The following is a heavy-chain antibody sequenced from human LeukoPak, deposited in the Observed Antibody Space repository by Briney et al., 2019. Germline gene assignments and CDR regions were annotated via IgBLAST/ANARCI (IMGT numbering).Heavy chain of an antibody. CDR1: GYIFTNYW. V-gene: IGHV5-51*01. CDR3: AISSEPNWFDP. J-gene: IGHJ5*02. Sequence: GESLKISCKGSGYIFTNYWIAWVRQMPGKGLEWMGFIYPVDSDTRYSPSFQGQVTISADKSISTAYLQWSSLKASDTAMYYCAISSEPNWFDPWGQGTLVTVSS. CDR2: IYPVDSDT.